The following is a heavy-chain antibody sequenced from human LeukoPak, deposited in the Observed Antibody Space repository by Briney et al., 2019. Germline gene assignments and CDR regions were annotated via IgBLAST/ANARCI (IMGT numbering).Heavy chain of an antibody. CDR3: ARDKYSSGWYVYY. J-gene: IGHJ4*02. CDR2: IWYDGSNK. CDR1: GFTFSSYG. Sequence: PGGSLRLSCAASGFTFSSYGMHWVRQAPGKGLEWVAVIWYDGSNKYYADSVKGRFTISRDNSKNMLYLQMNSLRAEDTAVYYCARDKYSSGWYVYYWGQGTLVTVSS. D-gene: IGHD6-19*01. V-gene: IGHV3-33*01.